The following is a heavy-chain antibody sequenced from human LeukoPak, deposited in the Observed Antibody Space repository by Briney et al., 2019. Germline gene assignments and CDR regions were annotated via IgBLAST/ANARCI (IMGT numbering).Heavy chain of an antibody. CDR2: INHSGST. CDR3: ARAVGYLDAFDI. CDR1: GGSFSGYY. V-gene: IGHV4-34*01. Sequence: SETLSLTCAVYGGSFSGYYWSWIRQPPGKGLEWIGEINHSGSTNHNPSLKSRVTISVETSKNKFSLKLSSVTAADTAVYYCARAVGYLDAFDIWGQGTMVTVSS. J-gene: IGHJ3*02. D-gene: IGHD2-15*01.